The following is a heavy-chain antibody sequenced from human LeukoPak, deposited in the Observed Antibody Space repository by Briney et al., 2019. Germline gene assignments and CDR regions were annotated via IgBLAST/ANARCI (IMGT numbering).Heavy chain of an antibody. Sequence: SETLSLACTVSGGSISSYYWSWIRQPPGKGLEWIGYIYYSGSTNYNPSLKSRVTISVDTSKNQFSLKLSSVTVADTALYYCTRGTSWFFTNWGQGILVTVSS. V-gene: IGHV4-59*08. CDR3: TRGTSWFFTN. J-gene: IGHJ1*01. CDR1: GGSISSYY. D-gene: IGHD6-13*01. CDR2: IYYSGST.